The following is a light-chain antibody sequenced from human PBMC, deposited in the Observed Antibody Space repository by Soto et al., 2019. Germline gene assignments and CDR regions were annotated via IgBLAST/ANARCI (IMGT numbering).Light chain of an antibody. CDR1: QSISSY. CDR3: LQDYNYFG. V-gene: IGKV1-39*01. J-gene: IGKJ5*01. Sequence: DIQMTQSPSSVSASVGDRITITCRASQSISSYLNWYQQKPGKAPKVLIYAASNLQSGVPSRFRGSGSGTDFTLTISNLQPEDFATYYCLQDYNYFGFGQGTRLEI. CDR2: AAS.